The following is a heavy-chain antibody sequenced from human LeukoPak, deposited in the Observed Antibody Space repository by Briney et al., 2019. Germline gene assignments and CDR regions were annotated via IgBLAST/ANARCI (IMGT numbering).Heavy chain of an antibody. CDR2: INPNSGGT. Sequence: ASVKVSCMASGYTFTGYYMHWVRQAAGQGLERMGWINPNSGGTNYAQKFQGRVTMTRDTSISTAYMELSRLRSDDTAVYYCAREAVAGFYMDVWGKGTTVTVSS. V-gene: IGHV1-2*02. CDR3: AREAVAGFYMDV. D-gene: IGHD6-19*01. J-gene: IGHJ6*03. CDR1: GYTFTGYY.